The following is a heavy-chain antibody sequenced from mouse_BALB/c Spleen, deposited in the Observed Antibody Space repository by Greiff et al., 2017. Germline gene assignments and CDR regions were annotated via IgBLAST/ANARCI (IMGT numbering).Heavy chain of an antibody. V-gene: IGHV3-6*02. CDR2: ISYDGSN. CDR1: GYSITSGYY. D-gene: IGHD1-1*01. J-gene: IGHJ2*01. Sequence: EVQLQESGPGLVKPSQSLSLTCSVTGYSITSGYYWNWIRQFPGNKLEWMGYISYDGSNNYNPSLKNRISITRDTSKNQFFLKLNSVTTEDTATYYCASGYYGSSYWGQGTTLTVSS. CDR3: ASGYYGSSY.